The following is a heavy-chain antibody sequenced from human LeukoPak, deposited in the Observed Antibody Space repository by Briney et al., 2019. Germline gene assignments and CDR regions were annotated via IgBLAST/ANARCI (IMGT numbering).Heavy chain of an antibody. J-gene: IGHJ5*02. V-gene: IGHV3-7*01. D-gene: IGHD5-18*01. Sequence: PGGSLRLSCVASGFIFRNYWMSWVRQAPGKGLEWVANINHDGGDKYYADSVKGRFTISRDNSKNTLYLQMNSLRAEDTAVYYCARDLVDTAMVSPAWFDPWGQGTLVTVSS. CDR2: INHDGGDK. CDR1: GFIFRNYW. CDR3: ARDLVDTAMVSPAWFDP.